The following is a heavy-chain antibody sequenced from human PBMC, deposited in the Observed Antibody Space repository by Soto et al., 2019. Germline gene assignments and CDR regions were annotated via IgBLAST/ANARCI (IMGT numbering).Heavy chain of an antibody. D-gene: IGHD3-10*01. CDR2: IYYSGST. CDR3: ASGGSGSYLFGYYYGMDV. CDR1: GGSISSYY. J-gene: IGHJ6*02. Sequence: ASETLSLTCTVSGGSISSYYWSWIRQPPGKGLEWIGYIYYSGSTNYNPSLESRVTISVDTSKNQFSLKLSSVTAADTAVYYCASGGSGSYLFGYYYGMDVWGQGTTVTVSS. V-gene: IGHV4-59*01.